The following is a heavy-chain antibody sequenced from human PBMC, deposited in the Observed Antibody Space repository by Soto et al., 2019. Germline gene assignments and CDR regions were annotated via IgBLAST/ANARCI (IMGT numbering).Heavy chain of an antibody. Sequence: SETLSLTCTVSGGSISSSSYYWGWIRQPPGKGLEWIGSIYYSGSTYYNPSLKSRVTISVDTSKNQFSLKLSSVTAADTAVYYCARRVATTGPYYFDYWGQGTLVTVS. V-gene: IGHV4-39*01. J-gene: IGHJ4*02. D-gene: IGHD5-12*01. CDR3: ARRVATTGPYYFDY. CDR2: IYYSGST. CDR1: GGSISSSSYY.